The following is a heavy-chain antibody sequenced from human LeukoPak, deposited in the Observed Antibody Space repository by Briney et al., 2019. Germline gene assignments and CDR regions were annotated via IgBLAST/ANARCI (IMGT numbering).Heavy chain of an antibody. V-gene: IGHV3-11*04. CDR1: GGSISSTSYY. CDR2: ISSSGSTI. D-gene: IGHD5-24*01. J-gene: IGHJ4*02. CDR3: ASNRYLTQEMALDY. Sequence: LSLTCTVSGGSISSTSYYWGWIRQAPGKGLEWVSYISSSGSTIYYADSVKGRFTISRDNAENSLYLQMNSLRAEDTAVYYCASNRYLTQEMALDYWGQGTLVTVSS.